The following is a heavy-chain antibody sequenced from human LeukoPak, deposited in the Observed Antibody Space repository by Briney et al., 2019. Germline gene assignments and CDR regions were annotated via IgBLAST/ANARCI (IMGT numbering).Heavy chain of an antibody. CDR2: IKQDGSEK. CDR1: GFTFSSYW. D-gene: IGHD5-24*01. Sequence: GGSLRLSCAASGFTFSSYWMSWVRQAPGQGLEWVANIKQDGSEKYYVDSVKGRFTISRDNAKNSLYLQMNSLRAEDTAVYCCAREGDGYNSFDYWGQGTLVTVSS. J-gene: IGHJ4*02. V-gene: IGHV3-7*01. CDR3: AREGDGYNSFDY.